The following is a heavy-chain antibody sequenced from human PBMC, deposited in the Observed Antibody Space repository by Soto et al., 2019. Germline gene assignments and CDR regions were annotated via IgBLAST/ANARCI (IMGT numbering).Heavy chain of an antibody. CDR2: ISHGGSA. CDR3: ARYSRSWSKYLQL. J-gene: IGHJ1*01. Sequence: SETLSLTCAVYGGSLSGYYWSWIRQTPGKRLEWIGDISHGGSANYNPSLKSRVTFSLDPSKNQFSLKLNSIIAADTAIYYCARYSRSWSKYLQLWGRGSLVTVSS. V-gene: IGHV4-34*01. D-gene: IGHD6-13*01. CDR1: GGSLSGYY.